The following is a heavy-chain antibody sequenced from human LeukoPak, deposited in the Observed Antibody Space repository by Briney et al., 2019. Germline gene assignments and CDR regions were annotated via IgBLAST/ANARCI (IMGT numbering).Heavy chain of an antibody. Sequence: SETLSLTCTVSGGSISSHYWSWIRQPPGKGLEWIEYIYYSGSTNYNPSLKSRVTISVDTSKNQFSLKLSSVTAADTAVYYCARAVVVTYYYGMDVWGQGTTVTVSS. CDR1: GGSISSHY. J-gene: IGHJ6*02. CDR3: ARAVVVTYYYGMDV. CDR2: IYYSGST. V-gene: IGHV4-59*11. D-gene: IGHD2-15*01.